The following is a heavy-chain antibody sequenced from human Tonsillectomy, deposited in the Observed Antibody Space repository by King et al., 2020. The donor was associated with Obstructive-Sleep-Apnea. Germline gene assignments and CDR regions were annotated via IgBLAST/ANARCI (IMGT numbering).Heavy chain of an antibody. CDR2: IFRSGST. D-gene: IGHD3-9*01. CDR1: GASISSSNW. J-gene: IGHJ6*02. Sequence: VQLQESGPGLVKPSGTLSLTCAVSGASISSSNWWSWVRQPPGKGLEWIGEIFRSGSTNYNPSLKSRVTMSVDKSKNQFSLKLSSVTAADTAVYYCARAGDWYLYYGMDVWGQGTTVTVPS. V-gene: IGHV4-4*02. CDR3: ARAGDWYLYYGMDV.